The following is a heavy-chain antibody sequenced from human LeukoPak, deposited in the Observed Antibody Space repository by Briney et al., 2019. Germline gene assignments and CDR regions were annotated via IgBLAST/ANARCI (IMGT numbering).Heavy chain of an antibody. J-gene: IGHJ4*02. CDR3: ARGPYYYDSSGYLDY. V-gene: IGHV3-53*01. CDR1: GFTVSSNY. Sequence: PGGSLRLSCAASGFTVSSNYMSWVRQAPGKGLEWVSVIYSGGSTYYADSVKGRFTISRDNSKNTLYLQMNSLRAEDTAVYYCARGPYYYDSSGYLDYWGQGTLVTVSS. D-gene: IGHD3-22*01. CDR2: IYSGGST.